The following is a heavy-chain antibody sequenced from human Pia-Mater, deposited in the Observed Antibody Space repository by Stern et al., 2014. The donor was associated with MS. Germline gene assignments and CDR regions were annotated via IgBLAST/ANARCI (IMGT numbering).Heavy chain of an antibody. CDR1: GFPFDTYT. CDR2: ISTESSYI. J-gene: IGHJ4*02. Sequence: EVHLVESGGRLVKPGESLTLSCAASGFPFDTYTMHWVRQSPGRGLEWIPSISTESSYINYADSVKGRFTISRDNANNSLYLQMNSLRPEDTAVYYCARRAGGLIAAGSLGYWGQGILVTVSS. D-gene: IGHD6-25*01. CDR3: ARRAGGLIAAGSLGY. V-gene: IGHV3-21*01.